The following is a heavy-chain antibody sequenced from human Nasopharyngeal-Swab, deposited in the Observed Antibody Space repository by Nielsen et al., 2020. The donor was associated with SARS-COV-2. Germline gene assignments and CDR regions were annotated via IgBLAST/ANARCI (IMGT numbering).Heavy chain of an antibody. D-gene: IGHD3-22*01. V-gene: IGHV3-73*01. CDR1: GFTFSGSV. Sequence: GESLKIPCAALGFTFSGSVMHWVRQASGKGLEWVGRFIRQPNSYATVYAAPVKGRFTISRDDSKNTAFLQMKSLKTEDTAVYYCNRLGRSNAGYYYMDVWGKGTTVTVSS. CDR3: NRLGRSNAGYYYMDV. J-gene: IGHJ6*03. CDR2: FIRQPNSYAT.